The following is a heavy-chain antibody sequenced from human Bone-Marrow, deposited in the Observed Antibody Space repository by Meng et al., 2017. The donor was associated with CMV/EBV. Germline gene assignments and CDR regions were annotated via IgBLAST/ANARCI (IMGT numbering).Heavy chain of an antibody. D-gene: IGHD2-2*03. J-gene: IGHJ4*02. CDR2: ISSSSSYI. CDR3: ARVDREASGY. CDR1: GFTFSSYS. Sequence: GESLKISCAASGFTFSSYSMNWVRQAPGKGLEWVSSISSSSSYIYYADSVKGRFTISRDNAKNSLYLQMNSLRAEDTAVYYCARVDREASGYWGQGTLVTVSS. V-gene: IGHV3-21*01.